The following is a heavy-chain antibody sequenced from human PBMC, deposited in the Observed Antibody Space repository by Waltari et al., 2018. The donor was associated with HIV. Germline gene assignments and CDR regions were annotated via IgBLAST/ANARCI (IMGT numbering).Heavy chain of an antibody. J-gene: IGHJ4*02. Sequence: EVQLLESGGGLIQPGGSLRLSCAASGFTFSSYAMSGVRQAPGKGLEWVSVISGDGSTYYAGSVKGRFTISRDTSKSTVYLQMNDLRAEDTALYFCAKLLVVAGTSADFWGQGILVTVSS. CDR3: AKLLVVAGTSADF. V-gene: IGHV3-23*01. D-gene: IGHD6-19*01. CDR2: ISGDGST. CDR1: GFTFSSYA.